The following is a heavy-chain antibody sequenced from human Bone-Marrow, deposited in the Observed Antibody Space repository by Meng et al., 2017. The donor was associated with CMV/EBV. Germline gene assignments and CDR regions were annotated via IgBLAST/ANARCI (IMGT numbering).Heavy chain of an antibody. CDR2: IRYDGSNK. CDR3: ARDEQERATIRYYYYCMDV. V-gene: IGHV3-30*02. Sequence: GGSLTLSCAASGFLFWSYGMHWVRQAPGKGLEWVAFIRYDGSNKYYADSVKGRFTISRDNSKNTLYVQMNSLRAEDTAVYYCARDEQERATIRYYYYCMDVWGQGTTVTVSS. CDR1: GFLFWSYG. J-gene: IGHJ6*02. D-gene: IGHD5-24*01.